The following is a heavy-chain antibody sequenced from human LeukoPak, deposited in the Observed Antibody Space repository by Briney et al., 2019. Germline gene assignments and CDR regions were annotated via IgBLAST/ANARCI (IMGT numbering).Heavy chain of an antibody. CDR3: ARVSTTGEYFQH. J-gene: IGHJ1*01. V-gene: IGHV4-59*01. CDR1: GGSISSYY. Sequence: PSETLSLTCTVSGGSISSYYWSWIRQPPGKGLEWIGYIYYSGSTNYNPSLKSRVTISVDTSKNQFSLKLSSVTAADTAVYYCARVSTTGEYFQHWGQGTLVTVSS. CDR2: IYYSGST. D-gene: IGHD1-14*01.